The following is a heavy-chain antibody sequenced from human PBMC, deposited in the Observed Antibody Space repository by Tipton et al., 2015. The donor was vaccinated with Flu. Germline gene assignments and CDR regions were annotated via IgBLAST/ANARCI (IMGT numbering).Heavy chain of an antibody. CDR1: GFTFSSYW. CDR2: INGDGGIT. J-gene: IGHJ4*02. D-gene: IGHD3-3*01. V-gene: IGHV3-74*01. Sequence: RLSCAASGFTFSSYWMHWVRQAPGKGLVWVSRINGDGGITSYADSVKGRFTISRDNAKNTLYLQMNSLRAEDTAVYYCASGIGAYWGQGTLVTVSS. CDR3: ASGIGAY.